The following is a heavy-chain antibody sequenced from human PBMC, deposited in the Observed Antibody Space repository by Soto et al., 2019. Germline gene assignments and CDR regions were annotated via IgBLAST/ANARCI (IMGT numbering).Heavy chain of an antibody. J-gene: IGHJ6*03. CDR3: AKGQNRWYYYYIDA. Sequence: RTHGMRCLHQKTGKGLQWVSDISGSGGSTYYAASVKGRFNTSRDNSNNTLSLQINSLRAEDTAVYSCAKGQNRWYYYYIDAWAKGPTVTLSS. V-gene: IGHV3-23*01. D-gene: IGHD2-15*01. CDR1: RTHG. CDR2: ISGSGGST.